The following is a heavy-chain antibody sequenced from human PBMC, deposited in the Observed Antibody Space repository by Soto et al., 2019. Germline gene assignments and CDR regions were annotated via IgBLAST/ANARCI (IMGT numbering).Heavy chain of an antibody. D-gene: IGHD3-10*01. CDR1: GGSISSYY. Sequence: PSETLSLTCTVSGGSISSYYWSWIRQPAGKGLEWIGRIYTSGSTNYNPSLKSRVTMSVDTSKNQFSLKLSSVTAADTAVYYCARVATMVRGPEDFDIWGQGTMVKVSS. CDR2: IYTSGST. V-gene: IGHV4-4*07. J-gene: IGHJ3*02. CDR3: ARVATMVRGPEDFDI.